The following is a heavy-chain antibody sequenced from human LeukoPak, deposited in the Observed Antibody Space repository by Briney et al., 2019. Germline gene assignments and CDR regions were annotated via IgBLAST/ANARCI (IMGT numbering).Heavy chain of an antibody. CDR1: GGSIRSYY. J-gene: IGHJ5*02. V-gene: IGHV4-59*12. Sequence: PSETLSLTCTVSGGSIRSYYWSWIRQPPGKGLEWIAYIYYSGSTNYNPSLKRRVTISLDTSKNQFSLKLSSVTAADTAVYYCAKSLYGSGSYYNWFDPWGQGTLVTVSS. CDR3: AKSLYGSGSYYNWFDP. CDR2: IYYSGST. D-gene: IGHD3-10*01.